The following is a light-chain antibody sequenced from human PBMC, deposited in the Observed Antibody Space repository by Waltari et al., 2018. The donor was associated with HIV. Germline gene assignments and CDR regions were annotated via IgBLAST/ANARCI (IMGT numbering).Light chain of an antibody. Sequence: DIVMTQSPDSLAVSLGERATINCKSSQSVLFSSNNNNYLAWYQQKPGKSPKLLIYWASTRESGVPDRFSGSGSGTEFTLTISSLQAEDVAVYYCQQYYTTPLTFGGGTKVEIK. V-gene: IGKV4-1*01. CDR3: QQYYTTPLT. J-gene: IGKJ4*01. CDR2: WAS. CDR1: QSVLFSSNNNNY.